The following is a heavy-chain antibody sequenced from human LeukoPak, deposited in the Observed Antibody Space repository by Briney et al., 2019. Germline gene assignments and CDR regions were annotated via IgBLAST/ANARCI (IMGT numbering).Heavy chain of an antibody. CDR2: IYYSGST. V-gene: IGHV4-59*01. CDR1: GGSISSYY. Sequence: SETLSLTCTVSGGSISSYYWSWIRQPPGKGLEWIGYIYYSGSTNYNPSLKSRVTISVDTSKNQFSLKLSSVTAADTAVYYCARKLLNYYGSGSYYSGIDYWGQGTLVTVSS. CDR3: ARKLLNYYGSGSYYSGIDY. J-gene: IGHJ4*02. D-gene: IGHD3-10*01.